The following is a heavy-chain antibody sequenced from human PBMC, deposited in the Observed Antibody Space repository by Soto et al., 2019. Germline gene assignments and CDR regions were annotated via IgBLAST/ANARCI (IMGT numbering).Heavy chain of an antibody. D-gene: IGHD6-19*01. V-gene: IGHV1-69*13. Sequence: ASVKVSCKASGGTFSSYAISWVREAPGQGLEWMGGIIPIFGTANYAQKFQGRVTITADESTSTAYMELSSLRSEDTAVYYCARAVTAVAYAFDIWGQGTMVTVSS. CDR1: GGTFSSYA. CDR2: IIPIFGTA. CDR3: ARAVTAVAYAFDI. J-gene: IGHJ3*02.